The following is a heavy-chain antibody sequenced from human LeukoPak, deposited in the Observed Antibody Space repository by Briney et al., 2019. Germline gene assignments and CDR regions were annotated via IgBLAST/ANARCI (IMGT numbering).Heavy chain of an antibody. CDR3: AKIGITGTTDFDY. J-gene: IGHJ4*02. D-gene: IGHD1-7*01. V-gene: IGHV3-7*01. CDR1: GFTFTSYW. Sequence: GGSLRLSCAASGFTFTSYWMSWVRQAPGKGPEWVANIEQGGSEKYYVDSVKGRFTISRDNAKNSLYLQMNSLRAENTAVYYCAKIGITGTTDFDYWGQGTLVTVSS. CDR2: IEQGGSEK.